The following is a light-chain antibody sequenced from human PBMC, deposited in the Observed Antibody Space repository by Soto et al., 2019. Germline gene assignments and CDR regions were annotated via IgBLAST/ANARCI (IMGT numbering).Light chain of an antibody. V-gene: IGKV3-11*01. J-gene: IGKJ1*01. CDR2: FAS. CDR3: QQRSAWPWT. Sequence: EVVLTQSPDTLSLPPGERATLSCRASQSISSYLAWYQQKPGQAPRLLMYFASNRATGIPPRFSGSGSGTDFTLTIDSLEPEDFAVYYCQQRSAWPWTFGQGTKVDIK. CDR1: QSISSY.